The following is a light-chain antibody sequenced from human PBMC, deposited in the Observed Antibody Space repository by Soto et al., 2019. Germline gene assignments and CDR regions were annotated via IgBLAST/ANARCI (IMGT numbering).Light chain of an antibody. Sequence: DIQMTQSPSTLSASVGDRVTITCRASQSISSWLAWYQQKPGKAPKLLISAASSLQSGVPSRFSGSGSGTDFTLTISSLQPEDFATYYCQQSYSTLTFGPGTKEDIK. CDR1: QSISSW. J-gene: IGKJ3*01. CDR3: QQSYSTLT. CDR2: AAS. V-gene: IGKV1-39*01.